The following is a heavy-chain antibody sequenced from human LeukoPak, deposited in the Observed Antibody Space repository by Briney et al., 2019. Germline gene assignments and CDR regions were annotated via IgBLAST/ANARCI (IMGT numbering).Heavy chain of an antibody. CDR1: GYTFTSYA. D-gene: IGHD6-19*01. V-gene: IGHV1-3*01. CDR2: LNAANGNS. J-gene: IGHJ6*02. Sequence: ASVKVSCKASGYTFTSYAMHWVRQAPGQRLEWMGRLNAANGNSQYSQKFQDGVTITSDSSANTAYMEFSSLRSEDSAVYYCARDGKHIAVPGVRYPMDVWGQGTTVTVS. CDR3: ARDGKHIAVPGVRYPMDV.